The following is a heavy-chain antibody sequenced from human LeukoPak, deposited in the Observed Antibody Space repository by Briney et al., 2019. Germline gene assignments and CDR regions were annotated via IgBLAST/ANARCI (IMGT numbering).Heavy chain of an antibody. J-gene: IGHJ6*03. Sequence: PSXTLSLTCAVYGGSFSGYYWSWIRQPPGKGVEWIGEINHSGSTNYNPSLKSRVTIPVDTSKNQFSLKLSSVTAADTAVYYCARGPGEEVAARLGYYYMDVWGKGTTVTVSS. CDR3: ARGPGEEVAARLGYYYMDV. V-gene: IGHV4-34*01. CDR2: INHSGST. D-gene: IGHD6-6*01. CDR1: GGSFSGYY.